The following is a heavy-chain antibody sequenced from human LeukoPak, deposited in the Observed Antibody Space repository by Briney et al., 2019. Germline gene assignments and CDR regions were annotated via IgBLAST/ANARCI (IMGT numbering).Heavy chain of an antibody. Sequence: GASVKVSCKASGYTFTSYAMNWVRQAPGQGLEWMGWINTNTGNPTYAQGFTGQFVFSLDTSVSTAYLQISSLKAEDTAVYYCARDLVLRFLGHFGYWGQGTLVTVSS. CDR2: INTNTGNP. CDR3: ARDLVLRFLGHFGY. J-gene: IGHJ4*02. CDR1: GYTFTSYA. D-gene: IGHD3-3*01. V-gene: IGHV7-4-1*02.